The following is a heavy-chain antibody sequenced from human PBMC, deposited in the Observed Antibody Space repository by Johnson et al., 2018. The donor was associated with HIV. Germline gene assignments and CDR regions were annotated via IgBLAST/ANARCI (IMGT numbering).Heavy chain of an antibody. CDR1: GFTFSSYA. D-gene: IGHD6-13*01. CDR2: ISYDGSNK. Sequence: QVQLVESGGGVVQPGRSLRLSCAASGFTFSSYAMHWVRQAPGKGLEWVAVISYDGSNKYYADSVKGRFTISRDNSKNTLYLQMNSLRAEDTAVYYCARERARQELGLDGAFDIWGQGTTVSVS. V-gene: IGHV3-30*04. J-gene: IGHJ3*02. CDR3: ARERARQELGLDGAFDI.